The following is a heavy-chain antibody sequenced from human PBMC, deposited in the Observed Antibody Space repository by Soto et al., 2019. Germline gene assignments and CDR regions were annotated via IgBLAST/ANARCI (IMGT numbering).Heavy chain of an antibody. CDR3: ARGAAVAGSPPYFYGMDV. D-gene: IGHD6-19*01. J-gene: IGHJ6*02. CDR2: IWYDGSNK. V-gene: IGHV3-33*01. CDR1: GFTFSNYG. Sequence: QVQLVESGGGVVQPGRSLRLSCAASGFTFSNYGMHWVRQAPGKGLEWVGVIWYDGSNKYYADSVKGRFTISRDNSKNTLYLQMNSLRPEDTVVFYCARGAAVAGSPPYFYGMDVWGQGTTVTVSS.